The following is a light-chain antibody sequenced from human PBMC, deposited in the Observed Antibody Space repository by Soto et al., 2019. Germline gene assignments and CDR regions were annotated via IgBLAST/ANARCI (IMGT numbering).Light chain of an antibody. CDR1: QSVGSY. Sequence: EIVLTQSPATLSWSPGERATLSCRASQSVGSYFAWYQQKPGQAPRLLIYDASNRATGIPARFSGSGSGTDFTLTISSLEPEDFAVYYCQQRGNWPLTFGQGTKVDIK. CDR3: QQRGNWPLT. J-gene: IGKJ1*01. V-gene: IGKV3-11*01. CDR2: DAS.